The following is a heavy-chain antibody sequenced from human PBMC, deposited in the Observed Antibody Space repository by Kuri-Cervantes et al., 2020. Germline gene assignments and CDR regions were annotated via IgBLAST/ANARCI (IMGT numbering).Heavy chain of an antibody. CDR1: GFTFSSYG. CDR2: ISYDGSNK. CDR3: ARDHARAVELERPHPIRGSGLYGMDV. Sequence: LSLTCAASGFTFSSYGMHWVRQARGKGLEWVAVISYDGSNKYYADSVKGRFTISRDNAKNSLYRKMNSLRAEDTAVYYRARDHARAVELERPHPIRGSGLYGMDVWGQGTTVTVSS. J-gene: IGHJ6*02. D-gene: IGHD1-1*01. V-gene: IGHV3-30*03.